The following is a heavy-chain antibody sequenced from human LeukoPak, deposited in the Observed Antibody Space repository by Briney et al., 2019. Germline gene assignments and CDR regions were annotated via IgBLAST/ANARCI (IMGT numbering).Heavy chain of an antibody. J-gene: IGHJ4*02. V-gene: IGHV4-4*07. CDR3: ARFLRNWGAFDY. CDR2: IYTSGST. D-gene: IGHD7-27*01. Sequence: SETLSLTCTVSGGSISSYYWSWIRQPAGKGLEWIGRIYTSGSTNYNPSLKSRIAMSVDTSKNQFSLKLSSVTAADTAEYYCARFLRNWGAFDYWGQGTLVTVSS. CDR1: GGSISSYY.